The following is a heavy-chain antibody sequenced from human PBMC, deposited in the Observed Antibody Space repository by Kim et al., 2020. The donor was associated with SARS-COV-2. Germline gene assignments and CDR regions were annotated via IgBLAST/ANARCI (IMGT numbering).Heavy chain of an antibody. V-gene: IGHV3-7*03. CDR1: GFTLSSYW. J-gene: IGHJ4*02. CDR2: IKQDGSEE. CDR3: AAKFRGPTLFEY. Sequence: GGSLRLSCAASGFTLSSYWMHWVRQAPGKGLEWVAKIKQDGSEEYYVDSVKGRFTISRDNAKNSLYLQMNSLRAEDTAVYYCAAKFRGPTLFEYWGQGTLVTVSS.